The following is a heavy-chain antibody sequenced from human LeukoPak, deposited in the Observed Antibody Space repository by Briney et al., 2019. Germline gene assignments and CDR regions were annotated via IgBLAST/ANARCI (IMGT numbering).Heavy chain of an antibody. Sequence: GGSLRLSCAASGFTFSSYAMSWVRQAPGKGLEWVSAISGSGGSTYYADSVKGRFTISRDNSKNTLYLQMNSLRAEDTAVYYCARGCPRSDGGAGTGTCYFDYWGQGTLVTVSS. CDR3: ARGCPRSDGGAGTGTCYFDY. CDR1: GFTFSSYA. D-gene: IGHD3/OR15-3a*01. J-gene: IGHJ4*02. V-gene: IGHV3-23*01. CDR2: ISGSGGST.